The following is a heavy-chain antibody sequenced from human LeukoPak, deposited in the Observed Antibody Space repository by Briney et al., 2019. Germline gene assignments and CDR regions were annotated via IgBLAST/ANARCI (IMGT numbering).Heavy chain of an antibody. CDR1: GYTFTGYY. V-gene: IGHV1-2*02. CDR3: ARYSVDYGPWFPEF. D-gene: IGHD1-26*01. Sequence: GASVKVSCQTSGYTFTGYYVNWVRPAPGQGLEWMGWVHPDNGVTHYSQQFQGTVTVTRDTSISTAYMELNRVTSDDTAVYYCARYSVDYGPWFPEFWGQGTLVNVSS. J-gene: IGHJ4*02. CDR2: VHPDNGVT.